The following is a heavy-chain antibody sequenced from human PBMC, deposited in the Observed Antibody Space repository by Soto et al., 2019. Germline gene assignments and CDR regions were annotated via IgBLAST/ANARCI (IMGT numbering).Heavy chain of an antibody. D-gene: IGHD3-22*01. V-gene: IGHV4-38-2*02. CDR2: IYHNGTT. Sequence: SETLSLTCAVSGFSISSGYFWGWIRQPPGKGPEWLGSIYHNGTTYYNPSVKGRVTISVDTSKNQFSLKMSSVTAADTAVYYCARDSSGYYWFDPWGQGTLVTVSS. CDR1: GFSISSGYF. CDR3: ARDSSGYYWFDP. J-gene: IGHJ5*02.